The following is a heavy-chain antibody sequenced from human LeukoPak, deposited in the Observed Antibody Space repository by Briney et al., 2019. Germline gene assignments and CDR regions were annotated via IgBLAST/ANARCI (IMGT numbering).Heavy chain of an antibody. CDR1: GYTFTSYG. CDR2: ISAYNGNT. J-gene: IGHJ4*02. Sequence: ASVKVSCKASGYTFTSYGISWVRQAPGQGLEWMGWISAYNGNTNYAQKLQGRVTMTRDTSTSTAYTELRSLRSEDTAVYYCARAAKLAVASAYYFDYWGPGTLVTVSS. CDR3: ARAAKLAVASAYYFDY. V-gene: IGHV1-18*01. D-gene: IGHD2-15*01.